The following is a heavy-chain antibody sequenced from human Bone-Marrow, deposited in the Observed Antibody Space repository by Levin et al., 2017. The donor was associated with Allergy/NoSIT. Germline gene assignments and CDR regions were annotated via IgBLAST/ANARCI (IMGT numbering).Heavy chain of an antibody. CDR1: GASISSSNYY. Sequence: SQTLSLTCTVSGASISSSNYYWGWIRQPPGKGLEWIGSMYHSGSTDFNPSLESRVTLSVDTAKNQFSLKLRSVTAADTAVYYCARPLREYNYGLFEHWGQGALVTVSS. CDR3: ARPLREYNYGLFEH. CDR2: MYHSGST. J-gene: IGHJ4*02. V-gene: IGHV4-39*01. D-gene: IGHD5-18*01.